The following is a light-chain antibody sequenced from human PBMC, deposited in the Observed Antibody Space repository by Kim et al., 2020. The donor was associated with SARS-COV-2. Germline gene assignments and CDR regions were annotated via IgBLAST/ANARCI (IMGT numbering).Light chain of an antibody. Sequence: SYELTQPPSVSVAPGKTARITCGGNNIGSKSVHWYQQKPGQAPVLGIYYDSDRPSGIPERFSGSNSGNTATLTISRVEAGDEADYYCQVWDRSRDHVVFG. CDR1: NIGSKS. J-gene: IGLJ2*01. CDR2: YDS. CDR3: QVWDRSRDHVV. V-gene: IGLV3-21*04.